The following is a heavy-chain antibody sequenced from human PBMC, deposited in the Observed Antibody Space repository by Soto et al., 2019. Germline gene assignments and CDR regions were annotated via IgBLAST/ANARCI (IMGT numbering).Heavy chain of an antibody. V-gene: IGHV1-69*12. J-gene: IGHJ4*02. CDR3: AGWGVQLERRGWGFDS. CDR2: IIPIFGTA. Sequence: QVQLVQSGAEVKKPGSSVKVSCKASGGTFSSYAISWVRQAPGQGLEWMGGIIPIFGTANYAQKFQGRVTITADQSTSTAYMELSSLRSEDTAVYYCAGWGVQLERRGWGFDSWGQGTLVTVSS. CDR1: GGTFSSYA. D-gene: IGHD1-1*01.